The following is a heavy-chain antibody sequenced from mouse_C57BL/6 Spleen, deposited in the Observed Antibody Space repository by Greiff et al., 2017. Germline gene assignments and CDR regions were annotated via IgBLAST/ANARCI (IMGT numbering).Heavy chain of an antibody. CDR2: IHPNSGST. CDR3: ARSALYSNYVNYAMDY. CDR1: GYTFTSYW. D-gene: IGHD2-5*01. J-gene: IGHJ4*01. Sequence: QVQLQQPGAELVKPGASVKLSCKASGYTFTSYWMHWVKQRPGQGLEWIGMIHPNSGSTNYNEKFKSKATLTVDKSSSTAYMQLSSLTSEDSAVYYCARSALYSNYVNYAMDYWGQGTSVTVSS. V-gene: IGHV1-64*01.